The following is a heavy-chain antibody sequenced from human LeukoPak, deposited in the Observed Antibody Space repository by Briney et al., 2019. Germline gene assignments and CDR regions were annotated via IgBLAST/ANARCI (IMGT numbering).Heavy chain of an antibody. CDR3: ARPTWTNYMDV. V-gene: IGHV3-48*03. CDR1: GFTLSSSY. D-gene: IGHD3/OR15-3a*01. Sequence: GGSLRLSCAASGFTLSSSYMNWVRQAPGKGLEWVAYISRSGSTIFYADSVKGRFTISRDNAKNSLSLQMNSLRAEDTAVYFCARPTWTNYMDVWGKGTAVTISS. J-gene: IGHJ6*03. CDR2: ISRSGSTI.